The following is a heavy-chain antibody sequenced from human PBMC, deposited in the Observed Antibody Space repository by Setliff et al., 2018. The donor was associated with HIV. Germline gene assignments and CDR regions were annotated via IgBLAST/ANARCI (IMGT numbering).Heavy chain of an antibody. V-gene: IGHV3-74*03. J-gene: IGHJ3*02. Sequence: GGSLRLSCAASGFSFSSYWMHWVRQVPGKGLVWVSAVNSDGSRTTYADSVKGRFTVSRDNAKNMLYLQMNTVRAEDTAVYYCARPMEIGRHPVAGLRDAFDIWGQGTMVTV. CDR2: VNSDGSRT. CDR1: GFSFSSYW. CDR3: ARPMEIGRHPVAGLRDAFDI. D-gene: IGHD6-19*01.